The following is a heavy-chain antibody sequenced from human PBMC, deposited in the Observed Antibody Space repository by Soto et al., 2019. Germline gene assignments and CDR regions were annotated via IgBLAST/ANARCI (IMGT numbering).Heavy chain of an antibody. D-gene: IGHD2-15*01. V-gene: IGHV1-46*01. CDR2: INPNGGTT. CDR1: GYMFTYYY. Sequence: ASVKVSCKASGYMFTYYYIHWVRQGPGQGLEWMGIINPNGGTTTYAQNFQGRVTMTRDTSTSTVYLELTSLTSEDTAIYYCVRGSCSSGSLYHFDYWGQGTLVTVSS. CDR3: VRGSCSSGSLYHFDY. J-gene: IGHJ4*02.